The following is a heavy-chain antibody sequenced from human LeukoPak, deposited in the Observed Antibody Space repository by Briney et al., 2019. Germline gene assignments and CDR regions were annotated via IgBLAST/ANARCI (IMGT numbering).Heavy chain of an antibody. CDR1: GGSISSYY. J-gene: IGHJ4*02. CDR3: ARYSGSYYFFDY. CDR2: IYTSGST. Sequence: SETLSLTCTVSGGSISSYYWSWIRQPPGKGLEWIGYIYTSGSTNYNPSLKSRVTISVDTSKNRFSLKLSSVTAADTAVYYCARYSGSYYFFDYWGQGTLVTVSS. V-gene: IGHV4-4*09. D-gene: IGHD1-26*01.